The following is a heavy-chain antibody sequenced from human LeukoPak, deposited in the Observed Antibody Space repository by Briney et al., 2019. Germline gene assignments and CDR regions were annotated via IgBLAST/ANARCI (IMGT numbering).Heavy chain of an antibody. J-gene: IGHJ4*02. CDR3: ARAMRSGYDY. V-gene: IGHV3-48*02. CDR1: RFTFSGYT. D-gene: IGHD5-12*01. CDR2: ISSRSDSI. Sequence: PGGSLRLSCAASRFTFSGYTMNWVRQAPGKRLEWVSYISSRSDSIYYADSVKGRFTISRDNAQNSLYLQMNSLRDEDTAVYYCARAMRSGYDYWGQGTLVTVSS.